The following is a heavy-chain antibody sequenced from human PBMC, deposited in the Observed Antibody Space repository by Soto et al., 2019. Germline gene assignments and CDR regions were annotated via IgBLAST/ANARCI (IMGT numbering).Heavy chain of an antibody. D-gene: IGHD6-13*01. Sequence: QVQLVESGGGVVQPGGSLRVSCAASGFTFSNFVMHWVRQAPGKGLEWVAATSYDGKNKDHEDSVKGRFTISRDNSKNTLYLHMNSLRHEDTAVYFCARERAIAATGIFDYWGQGTLVTVSS. CDR3: ARERAIAATGIFDY. CDR2: TSYDGKNK. J-gene: IGHJ4*02. V-gene: IGHV3-30*04. CDR1: GFTFSNFV.